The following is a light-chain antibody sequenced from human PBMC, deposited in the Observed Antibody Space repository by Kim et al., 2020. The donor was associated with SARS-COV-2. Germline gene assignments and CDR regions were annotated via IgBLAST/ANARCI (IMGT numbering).Light chain of an antibody. V-gene: IGLV3-1*01. CDR2: LDT. CDR1: TLGDKY. CDR3: QAWDRNVIV. Sequence: VSPGQTASITCSGDTLGDKYTCWYQQKPGQSPVLVIYLDTKRPSGIPERFSGSNSGNTTTLTISGTQAMDEADYYCQAWDRNVIVFGGGTQLTVL. J-gene: IGLJ3*02.